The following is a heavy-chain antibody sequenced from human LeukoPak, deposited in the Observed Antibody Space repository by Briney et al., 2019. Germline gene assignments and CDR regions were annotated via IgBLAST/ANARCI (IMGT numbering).Heavy chain of an antibody. CDR2: IYYSGST. D-gene: IGHD3-22*01. V-gene: IGHV4-59*08. J-gene: IGHJ3*02. CDR1: GGSISSYY. CDR3: ARRRDYYDSSGYRGAFDI. Sequence: SETLSLTCTVSGGSISSYYWSWIRQPPGKGLEWIGYIYYSGSTNYSPSLKSRVTISVDASKNQFSLKLSSVTAADTAVYYCARRRDYYDSSGYRGAFDIWGQGTMVTVSS.